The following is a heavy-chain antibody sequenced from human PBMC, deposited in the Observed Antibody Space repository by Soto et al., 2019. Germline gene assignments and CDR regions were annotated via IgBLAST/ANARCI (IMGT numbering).Heavy chain of an antibody. J-gene: IGHJ4*02. Sequence: GGSLRLSCAASGFPVSSNYMSWVRQAPGKGLEWVSVIYSGGSTYYADSVKGRFTISRDNSKNTLYLQMNSLRAEDTAVYYCASNYYDSSGTFDYWGQGTLVTVSS. CDR3: ASNYYDSSGTFDY. CDR2: IYSGGST. D-gene: IGHD3-22*01. V-gene: IGHV3-53*01. CDR1: GFPVSSNY.